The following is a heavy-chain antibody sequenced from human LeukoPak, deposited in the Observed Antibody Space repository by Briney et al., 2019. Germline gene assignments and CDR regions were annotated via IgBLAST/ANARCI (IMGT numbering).Heavy chain of an antibody. Sequence: VASVKVSCKASGGTFSSYAISWVRQAPGQGLEWMGGIIPIFGTANYAQKFQGRVTITTDESTSTAYMELSSLRSEDTAVYYCAREWLSYYYMDVWGKGTTVTASS. D-gene: IGHD5-24*01. CDR1: GGTFSSYA. V-gene: IGHV1-69*05. CDR2: IIPIFGTA. CDR3: AREWLSYYYMDV. J-gene: IGHJ6*03.